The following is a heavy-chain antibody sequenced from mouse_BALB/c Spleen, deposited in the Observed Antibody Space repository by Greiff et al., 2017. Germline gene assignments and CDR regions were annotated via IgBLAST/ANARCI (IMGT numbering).Heavy chain of an antibody. J-gene: IGHJ4*01. CDR2: ISSGGST. V-gene: IGHV5-6-5*01. D-gene: IGHD1-2*01. CDR3: ARGSLLRLVYAMDY. CDR1: GFTFSSYA. Sequence: EVKLMESGGGLVKPGGSLKLSCAASGFTFSSYAMSWVRQTPEKRLEWVASISSGGSTYYPDSVKGRFTISRDNARNILYLQMSSLRSEDTAMYYCARGSLLRLVYAMDYWGQGTSVTVSS.